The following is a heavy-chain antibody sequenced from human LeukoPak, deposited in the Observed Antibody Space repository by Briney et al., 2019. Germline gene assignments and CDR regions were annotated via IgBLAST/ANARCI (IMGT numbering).Heavy chain of an antibody. D-gene: IGHD2-21*01. CDR1: GFTSSNSH. J-gene: IGHJ4*02. Sequence: GGSLRLSCAASGFTSSNSHVSWVRQAPGKGLECVSSITASDGAYYADPVKGRFTISRDSARNTQYLQMNSLRADDTAIYYCAKDLGACGRYCISYWGQGTLVTVSS. V-gene: IGHV3-23*01. CDR3: AKDLGACGRYCISY. CDR2: ITASDGA.